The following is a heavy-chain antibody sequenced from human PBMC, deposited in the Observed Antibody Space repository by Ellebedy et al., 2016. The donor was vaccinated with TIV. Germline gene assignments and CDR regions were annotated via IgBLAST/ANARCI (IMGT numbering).Heavy chain of an antibody. V-gene: IGHV3-48*04. CDR3: ARGPYYFDTSGTTRLGEAFDL. CDR1: GFTFSNYV. Sequence: GGSLRLXXAASGFTFSNYVMSWVRQAPGKGLEWVSFITSSSSSTNYADSVKGRFTISRDNAKNSVFLQMNSLRVEDTAVYYCARGPYYFDTSGTTRLGEAFDLWGQGTMVTVSS. CDR2: ITSSSSST. J-gene: IGHJ3*01. D-gene: IGHD3-22*01.